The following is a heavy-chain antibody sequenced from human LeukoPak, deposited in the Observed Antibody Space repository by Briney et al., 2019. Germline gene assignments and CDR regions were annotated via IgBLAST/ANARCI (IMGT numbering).Heavy chain of an antibody. CDR2: IYSGGST. D-gene: IGHD3-16*01. CDR3: ARAVAPVMTFDC. J-gene: IGHJ4*02. V-gene: IGHV3-53*01. CDR1: GFTVSSHY. Sequence: PGGSLRLSFAASGFTVSSHYLSWVRQAPGKGLEWVSVIYSGGSTYYADSVKGRFTISRDNSKNTLYLQMNSLRAEDTAVYYCARAVAPVMTFDCWSQGTLVTASS.